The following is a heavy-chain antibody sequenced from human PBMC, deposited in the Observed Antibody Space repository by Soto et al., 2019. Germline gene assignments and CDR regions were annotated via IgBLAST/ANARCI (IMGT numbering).Heavy chain of an antibody. CDR3: AIDKGLCSSASCPNKIYHFAMDV. CDR1: GFAFSMYD. V-gene: IGHV3-13*01. D-gene: IGHD2-2*01. J-gene: IGHJ6*02. Sequence: DVQLVASGGGLVQPGGSLRLSCAASGFAFSMYDMHWVRQVAGKGLEWVSAIGTAGDTLYAGSVKGRFSASRENAKNSLYLQMNSLRAGDTAVYYCAIDKGLCSSASCPNKIYHFAMDVWGLGTTVIVSS. CDR2: IGTAGDT.